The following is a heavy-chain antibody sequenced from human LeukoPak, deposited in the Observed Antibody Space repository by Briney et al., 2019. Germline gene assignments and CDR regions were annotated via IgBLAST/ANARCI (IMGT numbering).Heavy chain of an antibody. J-gene: IGHJ5*02. CDR1: GYSLTSYF. CDR3: ARETGTMGFDP. V-gene: IGHV1-46*01. D-gene: IGHD1/OR15-1a*01. CDR2: INPSGDGT. Sequence: GASVKVSCKASGYSLTSYFMHWVRQAPGQGLEWVGVINPSGDGTSYTQKFQGRVTMTRDMSTSTVFMELTSLRSEDTAVYYCARETGTMGFDPWGQGTLVTVSS.